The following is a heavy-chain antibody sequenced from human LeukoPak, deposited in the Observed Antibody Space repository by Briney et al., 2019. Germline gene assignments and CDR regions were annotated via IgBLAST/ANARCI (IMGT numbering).Heavy chain of an antibody. V-gene: IGHV3-74*01. CDR2: INSDGSST. CDR3: TRDRGDGNTAIDY. CDR1: GFTFSIYW. Sequence: GGSLRLSCVASGFTFSIYWMHWVRQVPGKGLVWVSRINSDGSSTNYADSVKGRFTISRDNAKNTLSLQMNSLRAEDTAVYYCTRDRGDGNTAIDYWGQGTLVTVSS. J-gene: IGHJ4*02. D-gene: IGHD5-24*01.